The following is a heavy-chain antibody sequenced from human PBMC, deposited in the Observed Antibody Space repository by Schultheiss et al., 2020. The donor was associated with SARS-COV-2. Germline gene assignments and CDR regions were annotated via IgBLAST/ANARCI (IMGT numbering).Heavy chain of an antibody. J-gene: IGHJ6*02. D-gene: IGHD2-2*01. CDR2: IYSGGST. CDR3: AREQVPAAPYYGMDV. V-gene: IGHV3-66*02. Sequence: GGSLRLSCAASGFTVSSNYMSWVRQAPGKGLEWVSVIYSGGSTYYADSVKGRFTISRDNSKNTLYLQMNSLRAEDTAVYYCAREQVPAAPYYGMDVWGQGTTVTVSS. CDR1: GFTVSSNY.